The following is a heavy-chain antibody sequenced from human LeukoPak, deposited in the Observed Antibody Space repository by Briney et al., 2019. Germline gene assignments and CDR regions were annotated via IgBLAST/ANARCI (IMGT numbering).Heavy chain of an antibody. CDR1: GFPFRNFA. CDR3: VKSPRRSPSAIYGDYGTYVS. V-gene: IGHV3-64D*09. CDR2: LISYGLST. J-gene: IGHJ5*02. Sequence: GGALRLSCSASGFPFRNFAMFWVRQAPGKGLEYVSALISYGLSTHYTDSLRGRFTISRDHSKNPVDLQMTTLGPEDTAVYYCVKSPRRSPSAIYGDYGTYVSWGQGTLVSVSS. D-gene: IGHD4-17*01.